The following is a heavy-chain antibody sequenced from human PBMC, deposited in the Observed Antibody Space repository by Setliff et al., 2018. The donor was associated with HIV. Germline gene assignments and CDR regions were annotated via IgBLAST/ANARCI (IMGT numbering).Heavy chain of an antibody. J-gene: IGHJ4*02. CDR2: IMQDGSEK. CDR3: ARDTITATGLG. D-gene: IGHD1-1*01. CDR1: GFTFSSHW. V-gene: IGHV3-7*01. Sequence: GGSLRLSCAASGFTFSSHWMAWVRQAPGKGLEWVANIMQDGSEKFYADSLKGRFTISRDNARNSLYLQMNSLRAEDTAIYYCARDTITATGLGWGQGTLVTVSS.